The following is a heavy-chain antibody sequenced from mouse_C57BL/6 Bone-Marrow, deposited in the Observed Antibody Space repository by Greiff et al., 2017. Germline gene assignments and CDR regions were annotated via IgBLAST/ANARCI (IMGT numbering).Heavy chain of an antibody. D-gene: IGHD1-1*01. Sequence: VQLQESGPELARPWASVKISCQAFYTFSRRVHFAIRDTNYWMQWVKQRPGQGLEWIGAIYPGNGDTSYNQKFKGKATLTVDKSASTAYMQPSILTSEDSAVYYCAWGDYGSGWFAYCGQGTLVTVSA. CDR3: SEDSAVYYCAWGDYGSGWFAY. CDR2: GQGLEWIG. V-gene: IGHV1-87*01. J-gene: IGHJ3*01. CDR1: YTFSRRVH.